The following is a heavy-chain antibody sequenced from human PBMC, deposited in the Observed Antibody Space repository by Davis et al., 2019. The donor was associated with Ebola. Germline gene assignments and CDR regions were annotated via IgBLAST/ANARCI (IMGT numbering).Heavy chain of an antibody. V-gene: IGHV1-3*01. CDR3: ARDYWGTSSSFNWFDP. Sequence: AASVKVSCKASGGTFSSYAISWVRQAPGQRLEWMGWINAGNGDTKYSQKFQGRLTITRDTSASTAYMELRSLRSEDTAVYYCARDYWGTSSSFNWFDPWGQGTLVTVSS. J-gene: IGHJ5*02. CDR1: GGTFSSYA. CDR2: INAGNGDT. D-gene: IGHD6-6*01.